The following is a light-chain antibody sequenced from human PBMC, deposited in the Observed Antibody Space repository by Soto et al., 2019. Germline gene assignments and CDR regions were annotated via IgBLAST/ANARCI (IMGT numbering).Light chain of an antibody. CDR2: GDT. CDR3: QSYDNSLSGVV. Sequence: QPVLTQPPSVSGAPGQRVTISCTGSSSNIGAGYDVHWYQHLPRTAPKLLIYGDTNRPSGVPDRFSGSKSGTSASLVITGLQAEDEADYFCQSYDNSLSGVVFGGGTKLTVL. CDR1: SSNIGAGYD. V-gene: IGLV1-40*01. J-gene: IGLJ2*01.